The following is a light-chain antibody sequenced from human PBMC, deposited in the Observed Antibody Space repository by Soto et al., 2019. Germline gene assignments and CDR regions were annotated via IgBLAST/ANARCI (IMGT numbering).Light chain of an antibody. J-gene: IGKJ5*01. CDR3: QQHNSFSIT. CDR2: KAS. V-gene: IGKV1-5*03. Sequence: DIQMTQSPSTLSASVGDRVTINCRASQSISSWLARYQQKPGKAPKLLIYKASSLESGVPSRFSGSGSGTEFTLTINSLQADDFATYYCQQHNSFSITFGQGTRREIK. CDR1: QSISSW.